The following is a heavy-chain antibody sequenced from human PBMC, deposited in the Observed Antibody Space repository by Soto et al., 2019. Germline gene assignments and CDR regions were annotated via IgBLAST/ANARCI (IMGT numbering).Heavy chain of an antibody. Sequence: GGSLRLSCAASGFTFSSYAMSWVRQAPGKVLEWVSAISGSGGSTYYADSVKGRFTISRDNSKNTLYLQMNSLRAEDTAVYYCAREAVAGTYVASYYFDYWGQGTLVTVSS. J-gene: IGHJ4*02. CDR2: ISGSGGST. CDR1: GFTFSSYA. D-gene: IGHD6-19*01. V-gene: IGHV3-23*01. CDR3: AREAVAGTYVASYYFDY.